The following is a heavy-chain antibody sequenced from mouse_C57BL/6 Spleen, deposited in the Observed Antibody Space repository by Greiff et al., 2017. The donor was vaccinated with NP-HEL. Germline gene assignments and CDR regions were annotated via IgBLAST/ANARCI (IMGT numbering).Heavy chain of an antibody. CDR3: AREYYYAMDY. J-gene: IGHJ4*01. V-gene: IGHV5-17*01. CDR1: GFTFSDYG. Sequence: DVQLQESGGGLVKPGGSLKLSCAASGFTFSDYGMHWVRQAPEKGLEWVAYISSGSSTIYYADTVKGRFTITRDNAKNTRFLQMTSLRSEDTAMYYCAREYYYAMDYWGQGTSVTVSS. CDR2: ISSGSSTI.